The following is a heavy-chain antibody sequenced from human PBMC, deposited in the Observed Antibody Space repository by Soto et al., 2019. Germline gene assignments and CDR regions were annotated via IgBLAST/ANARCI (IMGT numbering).Heavy chain of an antibody. V-gene: IGHV1-69*13. CDR2: IIPIFGTA. CDR3: ARPRSGEQPVLAYYYGMDV. CDR1: EGTFSSYA. Sequence: SVKVSCKASEGTFSSYAFSWVRRAPGQCLEWMGGIIPIFGTANYAQKFQGRVTITADESTSTAYMELSSLRSEDTAVYYCARPRSGEQPVLAYYYGMDVWGQGTTVTVSS. J-gene: IGHJ6*02. D-gene: IGHD1-26*01.